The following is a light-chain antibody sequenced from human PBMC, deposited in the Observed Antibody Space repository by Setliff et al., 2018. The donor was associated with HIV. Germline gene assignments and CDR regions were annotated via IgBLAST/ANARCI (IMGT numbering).Light chain of an antibody. CDR3: GTWDSSLSAWV. J-gene: IGLJ3*02. CDR1: SSNIGSNY. V-gene: IGLV1-51*01. CDR2: VNN. Sequence: QSVLTQPPSVSAAPGQKVTISCSGSSSNIGSNYVSWYQQLPETAPKLLIYVNNKRPSGIPDRFSGSKSGTSATLGITGLQTGDEADYYCGTWDSSLSAWVFGGGT.